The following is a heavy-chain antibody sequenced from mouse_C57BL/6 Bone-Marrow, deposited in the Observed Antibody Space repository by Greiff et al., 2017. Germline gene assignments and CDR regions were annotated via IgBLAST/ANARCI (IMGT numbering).Heavy chain of an antibody. CDR2: INPNNGGT. CDR3: ARWDLDY. D-gene: IGHD4-1*01. CDR1: GYTFTDYY. J-gene: IGHJ2*01. Sequence: EVQLQQSGPELVKPGASVKISCKASGYTFTDYYMNWVKQSHGKSLEWIGDINPNNGGTSYNQKFKGKATLTVDKSSSTAYMDLRSLTSEDSAVYYCARWDLDYWGQGTTLTVSS. V-gene: IGHV1-26*01.